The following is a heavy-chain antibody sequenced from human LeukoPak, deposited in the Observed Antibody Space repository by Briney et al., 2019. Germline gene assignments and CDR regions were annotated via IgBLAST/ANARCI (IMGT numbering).Heavy chain of an antibody. CDR1: GFTFSSYS. J-gene: IGHJ5*02. CDR2: ISWNSGSI. Sequence: PGGSLRLSCAASGFTFSSYSMNWVRQAPGKGLEWVSGISWNSGSIGYADSVKGRFTISRDNAKNSLYLQMNSLRAEDTALYYCAKGNYYDSSPGSRFDPWGQGTLVTVSS. D-gene: IGHD3-22*01. V-gene: IGHV3-9*01. CDR3: AKGNYYDSSPGSRFDP.